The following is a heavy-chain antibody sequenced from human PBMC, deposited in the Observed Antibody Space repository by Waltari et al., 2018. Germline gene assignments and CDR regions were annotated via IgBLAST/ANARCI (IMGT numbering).Heavy chain of an antibody. Sequence: QLQLQESGPGLVKPSETLSLTCTVSGGSVSSRTYYWGWLRQPPGKGLEWIGYIYYSGSTYYNPSLKSRVTMSVDTSKNQFSLKLSSVTAVDTAVYYCARTSGDGRTTHFDYWGQGTLVTVSS. V-gene: IGHV4-39*07. CDR3: ARTSGDGRTTHFDY. CDR1: GGSVSSRTYY. D-gene: IGHD7-27*01. CDR2: IYYSGST. J-gene: IGHJ4*02.